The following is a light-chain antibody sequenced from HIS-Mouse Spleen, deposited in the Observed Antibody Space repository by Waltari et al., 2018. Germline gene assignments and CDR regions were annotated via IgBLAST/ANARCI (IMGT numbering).Light chain of an antibody. CDR3: QAWDSSTYV. CDR1: NLGDQS. J-gene: IGLJ1*01. Sequence: SYELTQPPSVSVSPGQTASITCSGDNLGDQSACWYQQKPGQSPVLVIYQDSKRPSGIPERFSGSNSGNTATLTISGTQAMDEADYYCQAWDSSTYVFGTGTKVTVL. CDR2: QDS. V-gene: IGLV3-1*01.